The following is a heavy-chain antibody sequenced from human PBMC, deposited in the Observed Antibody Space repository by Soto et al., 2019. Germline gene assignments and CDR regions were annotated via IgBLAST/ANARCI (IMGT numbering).Heavy chain of an antibody. D-gene: IGHD3-9*01. CDR1: GFSFSSYS. Sequence: EVQLVESGGGLVQPGGSLRLSYVASGFSFSSYSMVWVRQAPGKGLEWISYIFVTSTPIYYADSVKGRFTVSRDNTQNSVFLLMNSLRVEDTGIYYCARDADWAFGYWGQGTLVTVPS. V-gene: IGHV3-48*04. CDR3: ARDADWAFGY. J-gene: IGHJ4*02. CDR2: IFVTSTPI.